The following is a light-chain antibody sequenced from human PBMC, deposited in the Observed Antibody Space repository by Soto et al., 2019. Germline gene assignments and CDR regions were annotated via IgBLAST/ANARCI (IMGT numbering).Light chain of an antibody. CDR2: DAS. J-gene: IGKJ1*01. V-gene: IGKV1-5*01. Sequence: DIQMTQSPSTLSPSVGDRVTITCRASRSISDWLAWYQQKPGKAPKLLIFDASSLKSGVPSRLSGSGSGTEFTLTISGLQPDDVATYYCLQYSSHSWTFGQGTKVEIK. CDR3: LQYSSHSWT. CDR1: RSISDW.